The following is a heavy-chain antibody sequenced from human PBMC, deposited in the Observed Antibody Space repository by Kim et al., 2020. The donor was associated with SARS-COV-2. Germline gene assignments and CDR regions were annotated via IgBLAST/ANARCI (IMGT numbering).Heavy chain of an antibody. V-gene: IGHV1-18*01. Sequence: ASVKVSCKASGYTFTKYGISWVRQAPGQGLEWMGWVSGYNDNTNYAQKLQGRVTMTTDTSTSTAYMDLRSLRSDDTAVYYCARGLTGAYRVDVWGQGTTVTVSS. CDR1: GYTFTKYG. CDR2: VSGYNDNT. J-gene: IGHJ6*02. D-gene: IGHD1-26*01. CDR3: ARGLTGAYRVDV.